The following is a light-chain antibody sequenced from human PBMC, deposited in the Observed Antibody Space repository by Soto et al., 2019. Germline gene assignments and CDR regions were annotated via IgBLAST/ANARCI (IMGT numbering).Light chain of an antibody. CDR1: QSVSGN. J-gene: IGKJ2*01. V-gene: IGKV3-15*01. CDR2: GAS. CDR3: QQYNNWPPYT. Sequence: EIVMTQSPATLSVSPGDTATLSCRASQSVSGNLAWYQHKPGQAPRLLIYGASTRATGIPARFSGSGSGTEFTLTISSLQSEDFAVYYCQQYNNWPPYTFGQGTKLEIK.